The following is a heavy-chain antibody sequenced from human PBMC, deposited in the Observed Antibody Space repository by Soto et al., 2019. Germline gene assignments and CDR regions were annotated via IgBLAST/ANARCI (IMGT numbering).Heavy chain of an antibody. CDR1: GFTFSRYA. J-gene: IGHJ6*03. CDR3: AKSPSDYYYYMDV. CDR2: ISSSGGRA. Sequence: PGGSLRLSCAASGFTFSRYAMNWVRQAPGKGLEWVSAISSSGGRAYYADSVKGRFTNSRDNSENTLYLQMDSLRAEDTAVYYCAKSPSDYYYYMDVWGKGTTVTVSS. V-gene: IGHV3-23*01.